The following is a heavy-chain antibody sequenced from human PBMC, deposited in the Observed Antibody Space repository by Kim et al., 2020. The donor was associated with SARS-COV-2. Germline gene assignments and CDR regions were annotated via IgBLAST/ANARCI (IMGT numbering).Heavy chain of an antibody. V-gene: IGHV3-53*01. J-gene: IGHJ4*02. Sequence: STGGTTHYADSEQGLYTISRDNSKNTLYLKMSSRRVEDTAVYYCATVHYWGQGTLVTVSS. CDR3: ATVHY. CDR2: STGGTT.